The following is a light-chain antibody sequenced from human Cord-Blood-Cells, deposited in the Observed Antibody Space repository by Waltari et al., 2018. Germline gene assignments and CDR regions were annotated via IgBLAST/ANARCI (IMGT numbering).Light chain of an antibody. CDR2: DAS. CDR1: QSISSW. V-gene: IGKV1-5*01. Sequence: DIQMTQSPSTLSASVGDRVTITCRASQSISSWLAWYQQKPGKAPKLLIYDASSLESGVPSRFSGSGSGTEFTLTISSLQPDDCATYYCEQYNSYPNPFGQGTKLEIK. CDR3: EQYNSYPNP. J-gene: IGKJ2*01.